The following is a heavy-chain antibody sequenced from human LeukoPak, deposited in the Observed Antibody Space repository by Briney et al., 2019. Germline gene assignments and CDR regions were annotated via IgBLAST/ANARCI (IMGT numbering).Heavy chain of an antibody. CDR2: IYYSGST. CDR1: GGSISSYY. V-gene: IGHV4-59*01. J-gene: IGHJ4*02. Sequence: SETLSLTCTVSGGSISSYYWSWIRQPPGKGLEWIGYIYYSGSTNYNPSLKSRVTISVDTSKNQFSLKLSSVTAADTAVYYCARAAREMATTPDFDYWGQGTLVAVSS. CDR3: ARAAREMATTPDFDY. D-gene: IGHD5-24*01.